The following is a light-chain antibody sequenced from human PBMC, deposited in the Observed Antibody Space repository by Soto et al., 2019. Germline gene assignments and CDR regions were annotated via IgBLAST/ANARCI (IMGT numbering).Light chain of an antibody. Sequence: EIVLTQSPGTLSLSPGERATLSCRASQSVSSSYLAWYQQKPGQAPRLLIYGASSRATGIPDRFSGSGSGTDFTLTISRLEPEDFAIYYCQQSYRTPLTFGGGTKVDIK. CDR2: GAS. CDR3: QQSYRTPLT. CDR1: QSVSSSY. J-gene: IGKJ4*01. V-gene: IGKV3-20*01.